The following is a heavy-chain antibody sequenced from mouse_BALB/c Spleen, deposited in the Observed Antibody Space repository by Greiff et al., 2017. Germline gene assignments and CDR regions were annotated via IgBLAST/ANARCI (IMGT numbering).Heavy chain of an antibody. CDR2: ISSGGST. CDR3: ARGDYNYYAMDY. V-gene: IGHV5-6-5*01. D-gene: IGHD2-4*01. CDR1: GFTFSSYA. Sequence: DVHLVESGGGLVKPGGSLKLSCAASGFTFSSYAMSWVRQTPEKRLEWVASISSGGSTYYPDSVKGRFTISRDNARNILYLQMSSLRPEDTAMYYCARGDYNYYAMDYWGQGTSVTVSS. J-gene: IGHJ4*01.